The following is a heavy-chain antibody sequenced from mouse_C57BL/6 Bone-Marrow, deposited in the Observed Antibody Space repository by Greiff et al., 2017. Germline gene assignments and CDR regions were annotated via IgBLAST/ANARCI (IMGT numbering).Heavy chain of an antibody. CDR3: AREGTTVVARHYFDY. Sequence: QVQLQQSGAELMKPGASVKLSCKATGYTFTGYWIEWVKQRPGHGLEWIGEILPGSGSTNYNEKFKGKATFTADTSSNTAYMQLSSLTTEDSAIYYGAREGTTVVARHYFDYWGQGTTLTVSS. D-gene: IGHD1-1*01. J-gene: IGHJ2*01. CDR2: ILPGSGST. V-gene: IGHV1-9*01. CDR1: GYTFTGYW.